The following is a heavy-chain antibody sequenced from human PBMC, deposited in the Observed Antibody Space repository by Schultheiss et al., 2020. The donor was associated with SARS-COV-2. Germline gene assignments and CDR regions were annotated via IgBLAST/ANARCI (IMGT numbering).Heavy chain of an antibody. CDR1: GFTFSSYA. J-gene: IGHJ4*02. Sequence: GGSLRLSCAASGFTFSSYAMSWVRQAPGKGLEWVSAISGSGGSTYYADSVKGRFTISRDNSKNTLYLQMNSLRAEDTAVYYCTTDRYLSSSWYLTVPPFDYWGQGTLVTVSS. CDR3: TTDRYLSSSWYLTVPPFDY. CDR2: ISGSGGST. D-gene: IGHD6-13*01. V-gene: IGHV3-23*01.